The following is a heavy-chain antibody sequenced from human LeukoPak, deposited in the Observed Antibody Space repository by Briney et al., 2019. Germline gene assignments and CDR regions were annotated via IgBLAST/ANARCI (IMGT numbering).Heavy chain of an antibody. CDR3: ARGPNFDY. J-gene: IGHJ4*02. Sequence: SETLSLTCAVYGGSFSGYFWSWIRQPPGKGLEWIGEISHSGTTDYNPSLKRRVTISVDTSKKQFSLNLNSVTAADTAVYFCARGPNFDYWGQGVLVTVSS. V-gene: IGHV4-34*01. CDR1: GGSFSGYF. CDR2: ISHSGTT.